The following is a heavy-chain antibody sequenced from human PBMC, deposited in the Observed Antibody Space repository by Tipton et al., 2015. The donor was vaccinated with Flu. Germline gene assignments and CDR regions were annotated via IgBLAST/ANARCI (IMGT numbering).Heavy chain of an antibody. Sequence: QLVQSGAELRKPGESLKISCKGSGYSFMHYWIGWVRQMPGKGLEWMGIIYPGPGDSATKYSPSFQGQVTISVDKSITTTYLQWSSLKASDPAIYYCARLNWDLRLSSSVPLWFDPWGQGTLVTVSS. D-gene: IGHD1-26*01. CDR3: ARLNWDLRLSSSVPLWFDP. CDR2: IYPGPGDSAT. CDR1: GYSFMHYW. V-gene: IGHV5-51*01. J-gene: IGHJ5*02.